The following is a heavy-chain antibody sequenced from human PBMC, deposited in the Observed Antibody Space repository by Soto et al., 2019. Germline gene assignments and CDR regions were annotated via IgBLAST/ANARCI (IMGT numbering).Heavy chain of an antibody. V-gene: IGHV3-66*01. CDR1: GFTVGSSY. CDR3: AKERSIFGVVSPFFDY. J-gene: IGHJ4*02. CDR2: IYSAGST. D-gene: IGHD3-3*01. Sequence: GGSLRLSCAASGFTVGSSYMSWVRQAPGKGLEWVSVIYSAGSTYYADSVKGRFTISRDNSKNTLYLQMNSLRAEDTAVYYCAKERSIFGVVSPFFDYWGQGTLVTVSS.